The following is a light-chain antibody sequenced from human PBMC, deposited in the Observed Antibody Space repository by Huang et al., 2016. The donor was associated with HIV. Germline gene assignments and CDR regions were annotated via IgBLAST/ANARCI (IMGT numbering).Light chain of an antibody. J-gene: IGKJ2*01. Sequence: EIVMTQSPATLSVSPGERATLSCRASQSVSSNLAWYQQKPCQAPRLLIYGASTRATGIPARFSGSGSGTEFTLTISSLQSEDFAVYYCQQYNNGYTFGQGTKLEIK. V-gene: IGKV3-15*01. CDR3: QQYNNGYT. CDR2: GAS. CDR1: QSVSSN.